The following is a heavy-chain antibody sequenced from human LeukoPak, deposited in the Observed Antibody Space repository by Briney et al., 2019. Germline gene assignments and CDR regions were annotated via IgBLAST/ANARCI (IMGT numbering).Heavy chain of an antibody. Sequence: ASVKVSCKASGGTFSSYAISWVRQAPGQGLEWMGGIIPIFGTANYAQKFQGRVTITTDESTSTAYMELSSLRSEDTAVYYCARGGRGIYYYYMDVWGKGTTVTVSS. D-gene: IGHD6-25*01. CDR3: ARGGRGIYYYYMDV. J-gene: IGHJ6*03. CDR1: GGTFSSYA. CDR2: IIPIFGTA. V-gene: IGHV1-69*05.